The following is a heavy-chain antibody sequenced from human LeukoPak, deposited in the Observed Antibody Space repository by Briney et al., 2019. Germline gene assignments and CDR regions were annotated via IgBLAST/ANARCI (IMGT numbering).Heavy chain of an antibody. CDR2: ISSSGSTI. CDR3: AELGITMIGGV. CDR1: GFSFSSYE. J-gene: IGHJ6*04. Sequence: AGGSLRLSSAASGFSFSSYEMNWVRQAPGKGREWVSYISSSGSTIYYADSVKGRFTISRDNAKNSLYLQMNSLRAEDTAVYYCAELGITMIGGVWGKGTTVTISS. V-gene: IGHV3-48*03. D-gene: IGHD3-10*02.